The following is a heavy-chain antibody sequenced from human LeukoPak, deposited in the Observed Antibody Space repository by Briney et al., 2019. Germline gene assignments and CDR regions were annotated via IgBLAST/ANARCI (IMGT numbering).Heavy chain of an antibody. J-gene: IGHJ6*02. CDR3: AKDIGSSGEQWLVYYYYGMDV. V-gene: IGHV3-9*01. D-gene: IGHD6-19*01. Sequence: GGSLRLSCAASGFTFDDYAMRWVRQAPGKGLEWVSGISWNSGSIGYADSVKGRFTISRDNAKNSLYLQMNSLRAEDTALYYCAKDIGSSGEQWLVYYYYGMDVWGQGTTVTVSS. CDR2: ISWNSGSI. CDR1: GFTFDDYA.